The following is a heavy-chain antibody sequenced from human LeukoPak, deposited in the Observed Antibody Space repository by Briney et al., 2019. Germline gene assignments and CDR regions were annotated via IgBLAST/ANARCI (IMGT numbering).Heavy chain of an antibody. J-gene: IGHJ4*02. D-gene: IGHD1-1*01. CDR2: ISNNGGYT. V-gene: IGHV3-23*01. Sequence: GGSLRLSCAASGFTFSSSAMSWVRQAPGKGLEWVSAISNNGGYTYYADSVQGRFTISRDNSKSTLCLQMNSLRAGDTAVYYCAKNDFFDYWGQGTLVTVSS. CDR3: AKNDFFDY. CDR1: GFTFSSSA.